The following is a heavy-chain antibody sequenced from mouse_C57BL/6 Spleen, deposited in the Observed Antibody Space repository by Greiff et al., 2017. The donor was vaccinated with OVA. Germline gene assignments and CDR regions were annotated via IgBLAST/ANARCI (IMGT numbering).Heavy chain of an antibody. J-gene: IGHJ3*01. Sequence: QVQLQQPGAELVRPGSSVKLSCKASGYTFTSYWMDWVKQRPGQGLEWIGNIYPSDSETHYNQKFKDKATLTVDKSSSTDYMQLSSLTSEDSAVYYCASGGQLRLRAWFADWGQGTLVTVSA. CDR1: GYTFTSYW. CDR2: IYPSDSET. V-gene: IGHV1-61*01. D-gene: IGHD3-2*02. CDR3: ASGGQLRLRAWFAD.